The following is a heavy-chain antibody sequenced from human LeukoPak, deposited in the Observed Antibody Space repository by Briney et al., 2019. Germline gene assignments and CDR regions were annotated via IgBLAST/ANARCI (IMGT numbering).Heavy chain of an antibody. V-gene: IGHV3-13*01. CDR3: ARSGSWSPYWYFDL. Sequence: GGSLRLSCAASGFTFSSYDMHWVRQATGKGLEWVSAIGTAGDTYYPGSVKGRFTISRENAKNSLYLQMNSLRAEDTAVYYCARSGSWSPYWYFDLWGRGTLVTVSS. CDR2: IGTAGDT. D-gene: IGHD6-13*01. J-gene: IGHJ2*01. CDR1: GFTFSSYD.